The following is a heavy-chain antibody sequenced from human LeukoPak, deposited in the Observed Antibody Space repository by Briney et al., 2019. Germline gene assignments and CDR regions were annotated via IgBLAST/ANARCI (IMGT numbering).Heavy chain of an antibody. CDR3: ARVQFLSGAFDI. V-gene: IGHV4-59*11. Sequence: SSETLSLTCTVSGGSISSHYWSWIRQPPGKGLVWIGCIYYSGSTNYNPSLKSRVTISVDTSKNQFSLQLSSVTAADTAVYYCARVQFLSGAFDIWGQGTMVTVSS. CDR1: GGSISSHY. CDR2: IYYSGST. D-gene: IGHD1-1*01. J-gene: IGHJ3*02.